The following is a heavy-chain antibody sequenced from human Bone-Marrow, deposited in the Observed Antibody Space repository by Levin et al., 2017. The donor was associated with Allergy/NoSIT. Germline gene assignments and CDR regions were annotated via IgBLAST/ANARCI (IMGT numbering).Heavy chain of an antibody. D-gene: IGHD3-3*01. CDR2: IYYSGST. CDR3: ARKFGSSYGAFDI. Sequence: SETLSLTCTVSGGSISSYYWSWIRQPPGKGLEWIGYIYYSGSTNYNPSLKSRVTISVDTSKNQFSLKLSSVTAADTAVYYCARKFGSSYGAFDIWGQGTMVTVSS. CDR1: GGSISSYY. J-gene: IGHJ3*02. V-gene: IGHV4-59*01.